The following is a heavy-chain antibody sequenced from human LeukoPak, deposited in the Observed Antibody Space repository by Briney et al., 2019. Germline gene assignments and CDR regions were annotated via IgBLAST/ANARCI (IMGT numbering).Heavy chain of an antibody. CDR1: GGTFNNYA. CDR2: IVPIFGTP. CDR3: ARDKGPWRELPSNWFDP. J-gene: IGHJ5*02. V-gene: IGHV1-69*13. D-gene: IGHD1-7*01. Sequence: ASVKVSCKASGGTFNNYAINWVRRAPGQGLEWMGGIVPIFGTPNYAQKFQGRVTITADESSSTVYMELSSLTSEDTALYFCARDKGPWRELPSNWFDPWGQGTLVTVSS.